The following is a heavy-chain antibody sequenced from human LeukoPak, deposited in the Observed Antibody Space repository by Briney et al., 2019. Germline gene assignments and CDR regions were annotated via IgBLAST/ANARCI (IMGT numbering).Heavy chain of an antibody. CDR3: VARPLTALRVWFDP. Sequence: PSETLSLTCAVSGGSISSGGYTWSWIRQPPGKGLEWIVSVYDSGKTKHNPSVESRVTMSVDTSKNQFSLNQTSVTAADTAVYYCVARPLTALRVWFDPWGQGILVTVSS. CDR1: GGSISSGGYT. CDR2: VYDSGKT. J-gene: IGHJ5*02. D-gene: IGHD4/OR15-4a*01. V-gene: IGHV4-61*08.